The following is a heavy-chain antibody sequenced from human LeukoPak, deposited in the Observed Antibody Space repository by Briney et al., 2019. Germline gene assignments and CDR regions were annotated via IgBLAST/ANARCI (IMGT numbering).Heavy chain of an antibody. CDR3: AKDWELLDAFDI. Sequence: GGSLRLSCAASGFTFSSYAMSWVRQAPGKGLEWVSAIGGSGGSTYYADSVKGRFTISRDNSKNTLYLQMNSLRAEDTAVYYCAKDWELLDAFDIWGQGTMVTVSS. D-gene: IGHD1-26*01. CDR1: GFTFSSYA. J-gene: IGHJ3*02. V-gene: IGHV3-23*01. CDR2: IGGSGGST.